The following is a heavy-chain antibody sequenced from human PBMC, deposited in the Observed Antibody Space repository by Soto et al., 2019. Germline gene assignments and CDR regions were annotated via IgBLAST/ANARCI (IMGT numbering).Heavy chain of an antibody. CDR2: IYYSGST. D-gene: IGHD3-22*01. J-gene: IGHJ4*02. CDR1: GGSVNTAPYY. V-gene: IGHV4-61*01. Sequence: PSETLSLTCTVSGGSVNTAPYYWSWIRQPPGKGLEWIGYIYYSGSTNYNPSLKSRVSISLDMSKNQFSLNLSSVTAADTAVYFCARDHHSFYDTSGYYPYFDYWGQGTLVTVSS. CDR3: ARDHHSFYDTSGYYPYFDY.